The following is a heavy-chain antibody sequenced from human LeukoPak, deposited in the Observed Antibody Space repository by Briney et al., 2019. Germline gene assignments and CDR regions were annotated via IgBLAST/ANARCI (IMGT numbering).Heavy chain of an antibody. CDR3: ATLTGYSYGPTPYGMDV. J-gene: IGHJ6*02. D-gene: IGHD5-18*01. CDR2: INHSGST. Sequence: YPSETLPLTCAVYGGSFSGYYWSWIRQPPGKGLEWIGEINHSGSTNYNPSLKSRVTISVDTSKNQFSLKLSSVTAADTAVYYCATLTGYSYGPTPYGMDVWGQGTTVTVSS. CDR1: GGSFSGYY. V-gene: IGHV4-34*01.